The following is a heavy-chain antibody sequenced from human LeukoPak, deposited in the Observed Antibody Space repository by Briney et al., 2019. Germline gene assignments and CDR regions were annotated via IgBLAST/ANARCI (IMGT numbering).Heavy chain of an antibody. CDR1: GFTFDDYA. CDR2: ISWNSGSI. Sequence: GGSLRLSCAASGFTFDDYAMHWVRQAPGKGLEWVSGISWNSGSIGYADSVKGRFTISRDNAKNSLYLQMNSLRAEDTALYYCAKGMAPYDSSEYNWFDPWGQGTLVTVSS. V-gene: IGHV3-9*01. D-gene: IGHD3-22*01. CDR3: AKGMAPYDSSEYNWFDP. J-gene: IGHJ5*02.